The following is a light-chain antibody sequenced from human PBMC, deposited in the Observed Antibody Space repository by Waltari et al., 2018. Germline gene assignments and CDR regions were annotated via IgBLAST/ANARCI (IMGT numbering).Light chain of an antibody. CDR2: GAS. CDR1: QSVSSN. CDR3: QQYNNRPPWT. J-gene: IGKJ1*01. V-gene: IGKV3-15*01. Sequence: EIVMTQSPATLSVSPGERATLSCRASQSVSSNLAWYQQKPGQAPRLLIYGASTRATGIPARFSGSVSGTEFTLTISSLQSEDFAVYYCQQYNNRPPWTFGQGTKVEIK.